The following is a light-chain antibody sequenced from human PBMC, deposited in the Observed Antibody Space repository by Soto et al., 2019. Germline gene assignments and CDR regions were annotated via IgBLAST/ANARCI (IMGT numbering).Light chain of an antibody. CDR1: KNDIGVYDF. V-gene: IGLV2-8*01. Sequence: QSALTQPPSASGSPGQSVTISCTGTKNDIGVYDFVSWYQHHPGKAPRLIIYEVVQRPSGVPDRFSGSKSGNTASLTVSGLQAADEADYYCAAWDDSLTAVLFGGGTKLTVL. CDR2: EVV. CDR3: AAWDDSLTAVL. J-gene: IGLJ3*02.